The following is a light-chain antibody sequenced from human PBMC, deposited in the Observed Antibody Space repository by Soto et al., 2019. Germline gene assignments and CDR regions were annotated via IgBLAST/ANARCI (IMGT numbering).Light chain of an antibody. CDR1: QSISTY. CDR3: QQGSFTLT. J-gene: IGKJ4*01. CDR2: AAS. Sequence: DIQMTQSPSSLSASVGDRVTITCRASQSISTYLNWYQQKLGKAPKLLISAASSLQGGVPSRFSGSGSGTDFTPTISSLQPEDFATYYCQQGSFTLTFGGGTKLEIK. V-gene: IGKV1-39*01.